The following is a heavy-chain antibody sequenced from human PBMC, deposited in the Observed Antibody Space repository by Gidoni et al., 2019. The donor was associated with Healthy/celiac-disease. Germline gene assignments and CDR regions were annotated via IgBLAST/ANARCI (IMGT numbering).Heavy chain of an antibody. CDR3: AKGGGSYDILTGPAGFDP. J-gene: IGHJ5*02. Sequence: QVQLVESGGGVVQPGRSLRLSCAASGFTFSSYVMHWVRQAPGKGLEWVAVISYDGSNKYYADSVKGRFTISRDNSKNTLYLQMNSLRAEDTAVYYCAKGGGSYDILTGPAGFDPWGQGTLVTVSS. CDR2: ISYDGSNK. D-gene: IGHD3-9*01. CDR1: GFTFSSYV. V-gene: IGHV3-30*18.